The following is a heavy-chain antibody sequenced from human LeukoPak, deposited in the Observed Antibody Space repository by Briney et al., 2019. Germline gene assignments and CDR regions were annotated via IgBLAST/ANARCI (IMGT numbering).Heavy chain of an antibody. CDR3: ARFGIHDCGDYHFDY. D-gene: IGHD4-17*01. CDR2: INPNSGGT. J-gene: IGHJ4*02. CDR1: GYTFIGYY. Sequence: ASVKVSCKASGYTFIGYYMHWVRQAPGQGLEWMGWINPNSGGTNYAQKFQGRVTMTRDTSISTAYMELSRLRSDDTAVYYCARFGIHDCGDYHFDYWGQGTLVTVSS. V-gene: IGHV1-2*02.